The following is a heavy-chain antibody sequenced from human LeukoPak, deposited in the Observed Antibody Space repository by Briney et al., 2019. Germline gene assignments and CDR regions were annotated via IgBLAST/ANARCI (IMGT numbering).Heavy chain of an antibody. Sequence: GASVKVSCKASGYTFTSHAMHWVRQAPGQRLEWMGWTNAGNGNTKYSQKFQGRVTITRDTSASTAYMELSSLRSEDTAVYYCARDRDMITFGGVIVTWFDPWGQGTLVTVSS. CDR3: ARDRDMITFGGVIVTWFDP. D-gene: IGHD3-16*02. J-gene: IGHJ5*02. V-gene: IGHV1-3*01. CDR1: GYTFTSHA. CDR2: TNAGNGNT.